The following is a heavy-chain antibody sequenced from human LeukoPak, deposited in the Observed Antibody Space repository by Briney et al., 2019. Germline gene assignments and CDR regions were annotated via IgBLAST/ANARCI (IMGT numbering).Heavy chain of an antibody. Sequence: SGGSLRLSCAASQITFSTYGMHWVRQAPGKGLDWVAVISYDGSNQYYADSVKGRFTISRDNAKNSLYLQMNSLRAEDTAVYYCARDNNYGYCSGGSCYYDYWGQGTLVTVSS. J-gene: IGHJ4*02. CDR3: ARDNNYGYCSGGSCYYDY. CDR2: ISYDGSNQ. D-gene: IGHD2-15*01. CDR1: QITFSTYG. V-gene: IGHV3-30*03.